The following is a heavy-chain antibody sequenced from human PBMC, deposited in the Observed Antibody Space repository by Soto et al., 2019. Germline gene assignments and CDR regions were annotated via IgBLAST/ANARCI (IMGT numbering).Heavy chain of an antibody. J-gene: IGHJ4*02. CDR2: IYYSGST. CDR1: GGSITNYY. V-gene: IGHV4-59*08. Sequence: SETLSLTCTVSGGSITNYYWSWIRQPPGKGLEWIGYIYYSGSTNYNPSLESRVTISVDTSKNQFSLRLTSVTAADTAVYYCARHSRGSGSYHCDFWGQGTLVTAPQ. D-gene: IGHD3-10*01. CDR3: ARHSRGSGSYHCDF.